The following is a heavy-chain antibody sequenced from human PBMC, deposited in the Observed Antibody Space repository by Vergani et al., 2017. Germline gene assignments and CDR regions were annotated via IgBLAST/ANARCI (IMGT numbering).Heavy chain of an antibody. J-gene: IGHJ4*02. V-gene: IGHV4-59*01. Sequence: QVQLQESGPGLVKPSETLSLTCTVSGGSISSYYWSWIRQSPGKGLEWIGYIYNSGSTNYNPSLKSRVTISVDTSKNQFSLKLSSVTAADTAVYYCARVYCSSTSCPAGYWGQGTLVTVSS. CDR3: ARVYCSSTSCPAGY. D-gene: IGHD2-2*01. CDR1: GGSISSYY. CDR2: IYNSGST.